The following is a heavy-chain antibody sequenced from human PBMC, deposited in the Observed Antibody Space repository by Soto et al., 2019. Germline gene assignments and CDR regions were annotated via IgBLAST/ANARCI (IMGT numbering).Heavy chain of an antibody. CDR3: AKEVHSSSWDVGIDY. CDR1: GFTFSGYA. J-gene: IGHJ4*02. CDR2: ISYDGSKK. V-gene: IGHV3-30*18. D-gene: IGHD6-13*01. Sequence: QVQLVESGGGVVQPGRSLRLSCAASGFTFSGYAMHWVRQAPGKGLEWVAVISYDGSKKYYADSVKGRFTISRDNSKNTLYLQMNSLGAEDTAGYYWAKEVHSSSWDVGIDYWGQGTLVTVSS.